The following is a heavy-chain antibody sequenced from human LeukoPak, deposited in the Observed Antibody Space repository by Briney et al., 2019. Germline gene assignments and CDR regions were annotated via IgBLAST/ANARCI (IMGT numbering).Heavy chain of an antibody. V-gene: IGHV6-1*01. CDR3: AREVWKYSIHLNWFDP. J-gene: IGHJ5*02. CDR1: GDSVSSNSAA. Sequence: SQTLSLTCAISGDSVSSNSAAWNWIRQTPSRGLEWLGRTYYRSKWYNDYAVSVKSRITINPDTSKNQFSLQLNSVTPEDTAVYYCAREVWKYSIHLNWFDPWGQGTLITVSS. D-gene: IGHD6-6*01. CDR2: TYYRSKWYN.